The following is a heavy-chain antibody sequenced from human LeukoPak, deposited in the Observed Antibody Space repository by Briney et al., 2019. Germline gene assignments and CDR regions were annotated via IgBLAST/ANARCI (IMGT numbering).Heavy chain of an antibody. CDR1: GGSFSGYY. Sequence: PSETLSLTCAVYGGSFSGYYWSWIRQPPGKGLEWIGEINHSGSTNYNPSLKSRVTISVDTSKNQFSLKLSSVTAADTAVYYYARCTRITMVRGVIITGIYYFDYWGQGTLVTVSS. D-gene: IGHD3-10*01. CDR2: INHSGST. CDR3: ARCTRITMVRGVIITGIYYFDY. J-gene: IGHJ4*02. V-gene: IGHV4-34*01.